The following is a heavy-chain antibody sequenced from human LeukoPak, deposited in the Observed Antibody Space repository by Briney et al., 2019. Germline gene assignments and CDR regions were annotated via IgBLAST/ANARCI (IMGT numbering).Heavy chain of an antibody. CDR1: GGSISSGGYY. V-gene: IGHV4-31*03. Sequence: SETLSLTCTVSGGSISSGGYYWSWIRQHPGKGLEWIGYIYYSGSTYYNPSLKSRVTISVDTSKNQLSLKLSSVTAADTAVYYCARDYGPHYFDYWGQGTLVTVSS. CDR2: IYYSGST. J-gene: IGHJ4*02. CDR3: ARDYGPHYFDY. D-gene: IGHD3-10*01.